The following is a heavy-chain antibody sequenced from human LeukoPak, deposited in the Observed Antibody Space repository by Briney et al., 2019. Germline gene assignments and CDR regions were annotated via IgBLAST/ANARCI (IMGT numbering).Heavy chain of an antibody. CDR1: GGSVSSGGYY. CDR3: ARDGVERGFVGNAFDI. D-gene: IGHD3-10*01. J-gene: IGHJ3*02. V-gene: IGHV4-61*08. Sequence: ASQTLSLTCTVSGGSVSSGGYYWSWIRQPPGKGLEWIGHIYYSGSTNYNPSLKSRVTISENTYKNQFSLKLSSVTAAGTAVYYCARDGVERGFVGNAFDIWGQGTMVTVSS. CDR2: IYYSGST.